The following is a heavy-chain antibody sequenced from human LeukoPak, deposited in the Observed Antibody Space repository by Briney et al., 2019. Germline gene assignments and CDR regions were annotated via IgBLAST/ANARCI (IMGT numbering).Heavy chain of an antibody. J-gene: IGHJ6*03. Sequence: GGSLRLSCAASGFTFSSYAMHWVRQAPGKGLEWVAVISYDGSNKYYADSVKGRFTISRDNSKNSLYLQMNSLRTEDTALYYCAKGYGRLVQPMDVWGKGTTVTVSS. D-gene: IGHD6-6*01. CDR3: AKGYGRLVQPMDV. CDR1: GFTFSSYA. CDR2: ISYDGSNK. V-gene: IGHV3-30*04.